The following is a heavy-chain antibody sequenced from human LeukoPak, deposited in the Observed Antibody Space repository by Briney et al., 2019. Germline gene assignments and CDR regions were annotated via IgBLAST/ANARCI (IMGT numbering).Heavy chain of an antibody. D-gene: IGHD3-10*01. CDR1: GYTFTGYY. J-gene: IGHJ4*02. CDR2: INPNSGGT. V-gene: IGHV1-2*02. Sequence: EASVKVSCKASGYTFTGYYMHWVRQAPGQGLEWMGWINPNSGGTNYAQKFQGRVTMTRDTSISTVSIEVTRLTSDDTAIYYCARGSGSNSPRYLKGDFWGQGTLLTVSS. CDR3: ARGSGSNSPRYLKGDF.